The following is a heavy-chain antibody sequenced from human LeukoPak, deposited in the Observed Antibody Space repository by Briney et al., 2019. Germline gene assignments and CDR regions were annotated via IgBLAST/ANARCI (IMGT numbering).Heavy chain of an antibody. J-gene: IGHJ4*02. CDR2: INHSGST. D-gene: IGHD6-13*01. CDR3: VRESSSWFVDY. CDR1: GGSFSGYY. Sequence: PSETLSLTCAVYGGSFSGYYWSWIRQPPGKGLEWIGEINHSGSTNYNPSLKSRVTISVDTSKNQFSLKLSSVTAADTAVYYCVRESSSWFVDYWGQGTLVTVSS. V-gene: IGHV4-34*01.